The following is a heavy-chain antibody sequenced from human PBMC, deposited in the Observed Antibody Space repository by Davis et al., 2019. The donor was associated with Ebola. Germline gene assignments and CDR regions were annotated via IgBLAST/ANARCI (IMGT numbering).Heavy chain of an antibody. D-gene: IGHD2-15*01. Sequence: PSETLSLTCTVSGGSISSYYWSWIRQPPGKGLEWIGYIYYSGSTNYNPSLKSRVTISVDTSKNQFSLKLSSVTAADTAVYYCAREVVADKAFDIWGQGTMVTVSS. J-gene: IGHJ3*02. V-gene: IGHV4-59*01. CDR2: IYYSGST. CDR3: AREVVADKAFDI. CDR1: GGSISSYY.